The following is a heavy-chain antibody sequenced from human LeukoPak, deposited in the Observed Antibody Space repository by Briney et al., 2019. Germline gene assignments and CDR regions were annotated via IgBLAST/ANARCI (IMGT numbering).Heavy chain of an antibody. CDR3: ARDGPYYYDSSGYSFLAY. Sequence: GGSLRLSCAASGFNFSNYEMNWVRQAPGKGLEWVSSISSSSSYIYYADSVKGRFTISRDNAKNSLYLQMNSLRAEDTAVYYCARDGPYYYDSSGYSFLAYWGQGTLVTVSS. D-gene: IGHD3-22*01. CDR1: GFNFSNYE. J-gene: IGHJ4*02. V-gene: IGHV3-21*01. CDR2: ISSSSSYI.